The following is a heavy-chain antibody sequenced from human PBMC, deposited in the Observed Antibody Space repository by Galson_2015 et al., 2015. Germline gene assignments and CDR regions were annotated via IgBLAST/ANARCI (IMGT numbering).Heavy chain of an antibody. CDR2: ISAYNGNT. CDR1: GYTFTSYG. J-gene: IGHJ3*02. Sequence: SVKVSGKASGYTFTSYGISWVRQAPGQGLEWMGWISAYNGNTNYAQKLQGRVTMTTDTSTSTAYMELRSLRSDDTAVYYCARDPSTLGAFEIWGQGTMVTVSS. V-gene: IGHV1-18*01. CDR3: ARDPSTLGAFEI. D-gene: IGHD2-2*01.